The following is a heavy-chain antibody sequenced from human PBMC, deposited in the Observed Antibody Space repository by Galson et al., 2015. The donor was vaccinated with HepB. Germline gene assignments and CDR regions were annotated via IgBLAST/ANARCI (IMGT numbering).Heavy chain of an antibody. D-gene: IGHD5-18*01. CDR2: IIPIFGIA. CDR1: GGTFSSYA. CDR3: ARDFAAYGYSYGYYPSYGMDV. Sequence: SVKVSCKASGGTFSSYAISWVRQAPGQGLEWMGGIIPIFGIANYAQKFQGRVTITADEPTSTAYMELSSLRSEDTAVYYCARDFAAYGYSYGYYPSYGMDVWGQGTTVTVSS. J-gene: IGHJ6*02. V-gene: IGHV1-69*13.